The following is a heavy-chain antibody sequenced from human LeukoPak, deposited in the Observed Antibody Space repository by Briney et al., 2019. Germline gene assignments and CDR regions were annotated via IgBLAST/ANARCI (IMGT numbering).Heavy chain of an antibody. CDR3: ARDSSGLNWFDP. Sequence: PGGSLRLSCAASGFTFSSYAMSWVRQAPGKGLEWVSAISGSGGSTYYADSVKGRFTISRDNSKNTLYLQMNSLRAEDTAVYYCARDSSGLNWFDPWGQGTLVTVSS. CDR2: ISGSGGST. D-gene: IGHD3-22*01. V-gene: IGHV3-23*01. CDR1: GFTFSSYA. J-gene: IGHJ5*02.